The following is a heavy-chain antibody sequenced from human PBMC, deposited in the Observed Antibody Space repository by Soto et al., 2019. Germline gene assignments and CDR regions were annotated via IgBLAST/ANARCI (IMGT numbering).Heavy chain of an antibody. V-gene: IGHV1-18*01. J-gene: IGHJ6*02. Sequence: ASVKVSCKASGYTFTSYGISWVRQAPGQGLEWMGWISAYNGNTNYAQKLQGRVTMTTDTSTSTAYMELRSLRSDDTAVYYCARDQLLWFGELLHPWYYYGMDVWGQGTTVTVSS. CDR1: GYTFTSYG. D-gene: IGHD3-10*01. CDR2: ISAYNGNT. CDR3: ARDQLLWFGELLHPWYYYGMDV.